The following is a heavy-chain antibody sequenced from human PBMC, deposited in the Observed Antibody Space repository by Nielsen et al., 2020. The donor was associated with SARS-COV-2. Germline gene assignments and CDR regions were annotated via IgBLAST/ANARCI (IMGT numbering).Heavy chain of an antibody. CDR3: AREAGTVGFDY. Sequence: GGSLRLSCAASGFTFSNHYTSWVRQAPGKGLEWVSYSSGNSGYTNYADSVKGRFTISRDNAKNSLYLQMNSLRAEDTAVYYCAREAGTVGFDYWGQGTLVTVSS. J-gene: IGHJ4*02. V-gene: IGHV3/OR16-9*01. D-gene: IGHD6-19*01. CDR2: SSGNSGYT. CDR1: GFTFSNHY.